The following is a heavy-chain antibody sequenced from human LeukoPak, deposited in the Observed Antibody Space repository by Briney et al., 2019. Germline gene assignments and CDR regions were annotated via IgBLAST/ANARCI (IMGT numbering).Heavy chain of an antibody. CDR1: GFTFSSYG. Sequence: GGSLRLPCAASGFTFSSYGMHWVRQAPGKGLEWVAFIRYDGSNKYYADSVKGRFTLSRDNSKNTLFLQMNSLRAEDTAVYYCAKLSVAGDYYYYYMDVWGKGTTVTVSS. V-gene: IGHV3-30*02. CDR3: AKLSVAGDYYYYYMDV. D-gene: IGHD6-19*01. CDR2: IRYDGSNK. J-gene: IGHJ6*03.